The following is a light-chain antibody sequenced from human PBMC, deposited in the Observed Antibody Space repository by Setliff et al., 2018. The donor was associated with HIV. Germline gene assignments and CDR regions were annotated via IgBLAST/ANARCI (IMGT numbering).Light chain of an antibody. V-gene: IGLV2-8*01. CDR2: EVN. J-gene: IGLJ1*01. CDR1: GSYDH. Sequence: GSYDHVSWYQHHPGRPPKLLIYEVNQRPSGVPDRFSGSKSGNTASLTVSGLQTEDEANYYCASYAGTTHPYVFGTGTKVTVL. CDR3: ASYAGTTHPYV.